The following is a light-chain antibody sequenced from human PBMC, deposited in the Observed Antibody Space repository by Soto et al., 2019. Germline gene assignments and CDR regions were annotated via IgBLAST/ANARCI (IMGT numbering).Light chain of an antibody. V-gene: IGKV1-5*01. CDR2: DAS. CDR1: QSISSW. CDR3: QQYSSHDLLT. J-gene: IGKJ4*01. Sequence: DIQMTQSPATLSASGGDRVTITCRASQSISSWLAWYQEKPGRAPKLLIYDASTLESGVPSRFSGSGSGTEFTLTISSLQPDDFATYYCQQYSSHDLLTFGGGTKVDI.